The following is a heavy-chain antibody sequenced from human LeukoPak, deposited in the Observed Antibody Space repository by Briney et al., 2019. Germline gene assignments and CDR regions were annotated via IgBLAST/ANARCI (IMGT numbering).Heavy chain of an antibody. D-gene: IGHD3-22*01. Sequence: SETLSLTCALYGGSFSGYYWSWLRQPPGKGLEWIGEINHSGSTNYNPSLKSRVTISVDTSKNQFSLKLSSVTAADTAVYYCARAPYYYDSSGYYYVGYYYYGMDVWGQGTTVTVSS. J-gene: IGHJ6*02. CDR2: INHSGST. CDR3: ARAPYYYDSSGYYYVGYYYYGMDV. V-gene: IGHV4-34*01. CDR1: GGSFSGYY.